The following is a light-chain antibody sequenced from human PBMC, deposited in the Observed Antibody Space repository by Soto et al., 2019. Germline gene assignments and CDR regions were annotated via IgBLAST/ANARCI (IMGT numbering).Light chain of an antibody. CDR3: QQFHSFPWT. CDR1: QTIHSL. J-gene: IGKJ1*01. Sequence: DIQMTQSPSTLSASVGDRVTITCRASQTIHSLLAWYQQKAGKAPTLLIYDASNLESGVPSRFSGSGSGTEFTLTVSSLQPDDFATFYCQQFHSFPWTFGQGTQVEI. V-gene: IGKV1-5*01. CDR2: DAS.